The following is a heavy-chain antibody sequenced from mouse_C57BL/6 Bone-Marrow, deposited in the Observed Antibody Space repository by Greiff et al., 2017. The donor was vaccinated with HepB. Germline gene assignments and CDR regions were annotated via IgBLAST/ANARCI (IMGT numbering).Heavy chain of an antibody. CDR1: GYAFTNYL. CDR3: ARGVEDYFDY. Sequence: QVQLQQSGAELVRPGTSVKVSCKASGYAFTNYLIEWVKQRPGQSLEWIGVINPGSGGTNYNEKFKGKATLTADKSSSTAYMQLSSLTSEDSAVYFCARGVEDYFDYWGQGTTLTVSS. J-gene: IGHJ2*01. CDR2: INPGSGGT. D-gene: IGHD1-1*01. V-gene: IGHV1-54*01.